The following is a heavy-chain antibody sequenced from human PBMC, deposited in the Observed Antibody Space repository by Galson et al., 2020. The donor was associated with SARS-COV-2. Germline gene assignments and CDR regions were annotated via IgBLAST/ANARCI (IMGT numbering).Heavy chain of an antibody. Sequence: GESLKISCAASGFTVSSKYMSWVRQAPGKGLEWVSVIYSGGSTYYADSVKGRFTISRDNSKNTLYLQMNSLRADDTAVYYCARARLDTAGYYFDYWGQGTLVTVSS. J-gene: IGHJ4*02. CDR1: GFTVSSKY. V-gene: IGHV3-53*01. D-gene: IGHD5-18*01. CDR3: ARARLDTAGYYFDY. CDR2: IYSGGST.